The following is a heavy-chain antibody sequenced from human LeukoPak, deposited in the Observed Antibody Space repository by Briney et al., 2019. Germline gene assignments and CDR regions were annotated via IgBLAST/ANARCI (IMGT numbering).Heavy chain of an antibody. V-gene: IGHV4-34*01. CDR1: GGSFSDYY. CDR2: INHSGST. J-gene: IGHJ4*02. D-gene: IGHD3-22*01. Sequence: PSETLSLTCAVYGGSFSDYYWSWTRQPPGKGLEWIGEINHSGSTNYNPSLKSRVTISVDTSKNQFSLKLSSVTAADTAVYYCARGPLYYYDSSGYRDYWGQGTLVTVSS. CDR3: ARGPLYYYDSSGYRDY.